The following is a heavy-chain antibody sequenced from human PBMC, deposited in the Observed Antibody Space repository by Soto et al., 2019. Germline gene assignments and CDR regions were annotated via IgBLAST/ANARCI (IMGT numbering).Heavy chain of an antibody. CDR2: INPNSGGT. CDR3: ARASNGVLTWFDP. D-gene: IGHD4-17*01. J-gene: IGHJ5*02. CDR1: GYTFTSYA. Sequence: GASVKVSCKASGYTFTSYAINWVRQAPGQGLEWMGWINPNSGGTNYAQKFQGWVTMTRDTSISTAYMELSRLRSDDTAVYYCARASNGVLTWFDPWGQGTLVTVSS. V-gene: IGHV1-2*04.